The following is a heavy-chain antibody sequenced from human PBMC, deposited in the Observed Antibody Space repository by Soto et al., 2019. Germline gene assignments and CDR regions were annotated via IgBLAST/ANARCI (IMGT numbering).Heavy chain of an antibody. Sequence: ASVKVSCKVSGYTLTELSMHWVRQAPGKGLEWMGGFDPEDGETHYAQKLQGRVTMTEDTSTDTAYMELSSLRSEDTAVYYCATVALRWYDAFDIWGQGTMVTVSS. CDR1: GYTLTELS. D-gene: IGHD2-15*01. CDR2: FDPEDGET. J-gene: IGHJ3*02. V-gene: IGHV1-24*01. CDR3: ATVALRWYDAFDI.